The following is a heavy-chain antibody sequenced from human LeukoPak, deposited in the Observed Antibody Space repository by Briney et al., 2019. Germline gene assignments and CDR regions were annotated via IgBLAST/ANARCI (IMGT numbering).Heavy chain of an antibody. D-gene: IGHD3-10*01. CDR2: IIPILGIA. Sequence: GASVKVSCKASGGTFSSYAISWVRQAPGQGLEWMGRIIPILGIANYAQKFQGRVTITADKSTSTAYMELSSLRSKDTAVYYCARSEFEAETDAFDIWGQGTMVTVSS. CDR3: ARSEFEAETDAFDI. CDR1: GGTFSSYA. V-gene: IGHV1-69*04. J-gene: IGHJ3*02.